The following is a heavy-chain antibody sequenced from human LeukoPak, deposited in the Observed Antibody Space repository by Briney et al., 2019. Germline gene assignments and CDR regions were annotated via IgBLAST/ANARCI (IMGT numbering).Heavy chain of an antibody. CDR1: GFTFSSYS. CDR2: ISSSSSYI. J-gene: IGHJ6*03. CDR3: ARDEADIVVVPAAIKYYYYMDV. Sequence: GGSLRLSCAASGFTFSSYSMNWVRQAPGKGLEWVSSISSSSSYIYYADSVMGRFTISRDNAKNSLYLQMNSLRAEDTAVYYCARDEADIVVVPAAIKYYYYMDVWGKGTTVTVSS. D-gene: IGHD2-2*02. V-gene: IGHV3-21*01.